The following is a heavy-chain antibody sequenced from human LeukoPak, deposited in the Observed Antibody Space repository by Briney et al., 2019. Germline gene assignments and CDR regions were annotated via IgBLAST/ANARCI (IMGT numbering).Heavy chain of an antibody. CDR1: GFTFSSYA. CDR3: ARDGYCSGGSCYATFDY. V-gene: IGHV3-23*01. D-gene: IGHD2-15*01. Sequence: PGGSLRLSCAASGFTFSSYAMSWVRQAPGKGLEWVSAISGSGGSTYYADSVKGRFTISRDNSKNTPYLQMNSLRAEDTAVYYCARDGYCSGGSCYATFDYWGQGTLVTASS. J-gene: IGHJ4*02. CDR2: ISGSGGST.